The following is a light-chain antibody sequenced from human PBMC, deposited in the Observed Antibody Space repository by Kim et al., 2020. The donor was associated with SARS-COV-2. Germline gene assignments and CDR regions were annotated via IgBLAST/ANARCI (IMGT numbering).Light chain of an antibody. V-gene: IGLV1-44*01. CDR1: TSNIGSNI. J-gene: IGLJ1*01. CDR3: QAWDSSTHNYV. CDR2: NNN. Sequence: ELTQPPSASGTPGQRVTISCAGGTSNIGSNIVAWYQHLPGAAPRLLIYNNNQRPTGVPARFSGSNSGNTATLTISGTQAMDEADYYCQAWDSSTHNYVFGAGTKVTVL.